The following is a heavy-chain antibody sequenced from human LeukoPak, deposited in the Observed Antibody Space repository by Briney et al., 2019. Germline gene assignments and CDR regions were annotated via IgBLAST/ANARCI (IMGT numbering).Heavy chain of an antibody. CDR2: IYHSGST. Sequence: KTSGTLSLTCAVSGGSISSSNWWSWVRQPPGKGLEWIGEIYHSGSTNYNPSLKSRVTISVDKSKNQFSLKLSSVTAADTAVYYCARVNYYERHRGIDYWGQGTLVTVSS. D-gene: IGHD3-22*01. V-gene: IGHV4-4*02. J-gene: IGHJ4*02. CDR3: ARVNYYERHRGIDY. CDR1: GGSISSSNW.